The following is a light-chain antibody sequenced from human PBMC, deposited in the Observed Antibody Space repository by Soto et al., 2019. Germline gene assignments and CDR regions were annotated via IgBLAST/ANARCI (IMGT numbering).Light chain of an antibody. CDR2: DAS. CDR3: QQYDNLPPFT. Sequence: DIHMTQSPSSLSASVGDRVTITCQASQDISNYLNWYQQKPGKAHKLLIYDASNLETGVPSRFSGSGSGTDFPFTISSRQPEDIATYSCQQYDNLPPFTFGPGTNVDIK. J-gene: IGKJ3*01. V-gene: IGKV1-33*01. CDR1: QDISNY.